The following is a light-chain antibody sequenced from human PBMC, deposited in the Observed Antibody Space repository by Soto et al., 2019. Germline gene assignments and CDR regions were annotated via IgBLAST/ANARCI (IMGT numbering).Light chain of an antibody. CDR2: GAS. CDR3: QQYGSSPPN. J-gene: IGKJ5*01. Sequence: EIVLTQSPGTLSLSPGERATLSCRASQSVSSNYLAWYQRKPGQAPRLLSYGASSRATGIPDRFSGSGSGTEFTLTISRLEPEDFAVYYCQQYGSSPPNFGQGTRLEIK. V-gene: IGKV3-20*01. CDR1: QSVSSNY.